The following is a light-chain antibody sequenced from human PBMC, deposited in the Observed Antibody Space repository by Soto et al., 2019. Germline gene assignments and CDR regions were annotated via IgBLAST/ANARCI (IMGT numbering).Light chain of an antibody. V-gene: IGKV1-5*01. J-gene: IGKJ5*01. CDR3: QQSYSTPRT. CDR2: DAS. Sequence: DIQMTQSPSTLSATAGDRVTITCRASQSISSWLAWYQHKPGKAPKLLIYDASNLDSGVPSRFSGSGSGTEFSLTISNLQPDDCATYYCQQSYSTPRTFGQGTRLEI. CDR1: QSISSW.